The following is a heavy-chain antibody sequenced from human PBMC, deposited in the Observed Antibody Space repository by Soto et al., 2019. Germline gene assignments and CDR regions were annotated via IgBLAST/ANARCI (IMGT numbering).Heavy chain of an antibody. V-gene: IGHV3-9*01. CDR2: ISWDSGTI. CDR3: AKDNGGVWSATRRGSYAYYGMDV. Sequence: EVHLVESGGDLVQPGGSLRLSCAASGFTFGDHAMHWVRQVPGRGLEWVSGISWDSGTIDYGDSVKGRFTISRDNAKNYLYLQMNSLRTEDTAFYFCAKDNGGVWSATRRGSYAYYGMDVWGQGTTVTVSS. CDR1: GFTFGDHA. J-gene: IGHJ6*02. D-gene: IGHD3-3*01.